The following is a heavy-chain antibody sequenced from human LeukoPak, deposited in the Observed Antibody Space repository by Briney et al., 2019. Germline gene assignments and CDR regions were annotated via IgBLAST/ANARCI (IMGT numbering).Heavy chain of an antibody. D-gene: IGHD6-13*01. CDR1: GGSISSGSYY. CDR3: ARAYIAPDSSHDAFDI. J-gene: IGHJ3*02. Sequence: KPSETLSLTCTVSGGSISSGSYYWSWIRQPAGKGLEWIGRIYTSGSTNYNPSLKSRVTISVDTSKNQFSLKLSSVTAADTAVYYCARAYIAPDSSHDAFDIWGQGTMVTVSS. CDR2: IYTSGST. V-gene: IGHV4-61*02.